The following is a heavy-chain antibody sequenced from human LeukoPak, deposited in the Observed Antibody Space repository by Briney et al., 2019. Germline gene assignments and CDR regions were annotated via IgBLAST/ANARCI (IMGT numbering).Heavy chain of an antibody. CDR1: GYTFTSYA. CDR2: IIPIFGTA. D-gene: IGHD3-9*01. J-gene: IGHJ3*02. CDR3: ARGVLDILTGPPIGDAFDI. V-gene: IGHV1-69*13. Sequence: GASVKFSCKASGYTFTSYAMNWVRQAPGQGLEWMGGIIPIFGTANYAQKFQGRVTITADESTSTAYMELSSLRSEDTAVYYCARGVLDILTGPPIGDAFDIWGQGTMVTVSS.